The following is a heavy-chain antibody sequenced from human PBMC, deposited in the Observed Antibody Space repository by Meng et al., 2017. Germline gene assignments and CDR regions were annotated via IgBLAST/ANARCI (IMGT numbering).Heavy chain of an antibody. J-gene: IGHJ6*02. CDR2: INSDGSST. Sequence: GGSLRLSCAASGFTFSSYWMHWVRQAPGKGLVWVSRINSDGSSTSYADSVKGRFTISRDNAKNTLYLQMNSLRAEDTAVYYCAKRSITGTTPNYYYGMDVWGQGTTVTVSS. V-gene: IGHV3-74*01. CDR1: GFTFSSYW. CDR3: AKRSITGTTPNYYYGMDV. D-gene: IGHD1-20*01.